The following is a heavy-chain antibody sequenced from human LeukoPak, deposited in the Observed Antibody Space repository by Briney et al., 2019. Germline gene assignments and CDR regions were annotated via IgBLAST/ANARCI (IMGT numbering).Heavy chain of an antibody. CDR2: INSDGSST. Sequence: GGSLRLSCAASGFTFSTYEMSWVRQAPGKGLVWVSRINSDGSSTNYADSVKGRFTISRDNAKNTLYLQMNSLRAEDTAVYYCAITAYSISSVGYWGQGTLVTASS. V-gene: IGHV3-74*01. D-gene: IGHD6-6*01. J-gene: IGHJ4*02. CDR1: GFTFSTYE. CDR3: AITAYSISSVGY.